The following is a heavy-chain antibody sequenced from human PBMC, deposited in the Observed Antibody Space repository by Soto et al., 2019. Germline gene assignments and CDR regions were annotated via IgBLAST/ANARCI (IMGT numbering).Heavy chain of an antibody. Sequence: QVQLVESGGGVVQPGRSLRLSCAASGFTFSSYAMHWVRQAPGKGLEWVAVISYDGSNKYYADSVKGRFTISRDNSKNTLYLQMNSLRAEDTAVYYCARETYCGGDCYYLDYWGQGTLVTVSS. J-gene: IGHJ4*02. CDR3: ARETYCGGDCYYLDY. CDR2: ISYDGSNK. V-gene: IGHV3-30-3*01. D-gene: IGHD2-21*02. CDR1: GFTFSSYA.